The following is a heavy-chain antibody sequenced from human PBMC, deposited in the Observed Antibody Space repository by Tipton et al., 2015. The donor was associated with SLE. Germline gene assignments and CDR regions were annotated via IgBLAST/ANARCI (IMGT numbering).Heavy chain of an antibody. CDR3: AKDQAAAAGKPEYFQH. CDR1: GFTFSSYG. D-gene: IGHD6-13*01. CDR2: ISYDGSNK. Sequence: SLRLSCAASGFTFSSYGMHWVRQAPGKGLEWVAVISYDGSNKYYADSVKGRFTISRDNSKNTLDLQMNSLRAEDTAVYYCAKDQAAAAGKPEYFQHWGQGTLVTVSA. V-gene: IGHV3-30*18. J-gene: IGHJ1*01.